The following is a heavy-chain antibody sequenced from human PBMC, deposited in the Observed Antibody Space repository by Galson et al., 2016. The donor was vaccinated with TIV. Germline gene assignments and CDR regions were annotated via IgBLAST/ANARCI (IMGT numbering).Heavy chain of an antibody. V-gene: IGHV1-2*02. Sequence: SVKVSCKASGYTFTSYHVHWVRQAPGQGLEWMGSINPNSGGTNYAQSFQGRVTITRDTSISTASMELSMLRSDDTATYYCARAATVVGDWYFDLRGRGTLVPVSS. D-gene: IGHD4-23*01. CDR2: INPNSGGT. CDR1: GYTFTSYH. J-gene: IGHJ2*01. CDR3: ARAATVVGDWYFDL.